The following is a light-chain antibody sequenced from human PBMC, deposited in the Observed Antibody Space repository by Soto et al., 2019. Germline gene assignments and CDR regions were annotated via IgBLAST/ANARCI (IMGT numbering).Light chain of an antibody. V-gene: IGKV3-11*01. CDR3: QQRSNWLLT. J-gene: IGKJ5*01. Sequence: EILFTQSPVTLSLSPGERATLSCRASQSFRGLLAWYQQKPGQAPRLLIYDASNRDTGIPARFSGSGSGTDCTLTISRLEPEDFEVYYCQQRSNWLLTFGGGTRLEIK. CDR1: QSFRGL. CDR2: DAS.